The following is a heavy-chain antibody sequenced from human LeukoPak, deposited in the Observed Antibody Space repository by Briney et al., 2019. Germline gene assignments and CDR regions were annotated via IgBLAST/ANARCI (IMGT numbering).Heavy chain of an antibody. D-gene: IGHD3-22*01. CDR2: ITSGGLT. CDR3: ARDIFPGYYDSSGPQSY. CDR1: GFTFSSYA. J-gene: IGHJ4*02. Sequence: GGSLRLSCAASGFTFSSYAMTWVRQAPGKGLEWVSAITSGGLTFYADSVKGRFTISRDNSINTLYLQMNSLRAEDTAVYYCARDIFPGYYDSSGPQSYWGQGTLVTVSS. V-gene: IGHV3-23*01.